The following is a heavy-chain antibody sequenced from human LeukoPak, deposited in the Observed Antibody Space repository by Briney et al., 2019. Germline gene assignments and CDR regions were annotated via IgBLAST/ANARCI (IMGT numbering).Heavy chain of an antibody. CDR2: IYASGENT. J-gene: IGHJ4*02. Sequence: PGGSLRLSCAASGFTVSSNYMSWVRQAPGKGLEWASGIYASGENTYYADSVKGRFTISRDSSKNTLYLQMNSLRGEDTAVYYCVRGLRELPYWGQGTLVTVSS. CDR3: VRGLRELPY. CDR1: GFTVSSNY. V-gene: IGHV3-53*01. D-gene: IGHD1-26*01.